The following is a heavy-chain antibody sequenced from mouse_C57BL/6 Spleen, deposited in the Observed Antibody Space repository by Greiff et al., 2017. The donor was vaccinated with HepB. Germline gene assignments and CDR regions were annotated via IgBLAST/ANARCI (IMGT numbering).Heavy chain of an antibody. V-gene: IGHV1-76*01. Sequence: QVQLQQSGAELVRPGASVKLSCKASGYTFTDYYINWVKQRPGQGLEWIARIYPGSGNTYYNEKFKGKATLTAEKSSSTAYMQLSSLTSEDSAVYFCARRGGSGSRYYFDYWGQGTTLTVSS. CDR3: ARRGGSGSRYYFDY. CDR2: IYPGSGNT. J-gene: IGHJ2*01. D-gene: IGHD1-1*01. CDR1: GYTFTDYY.